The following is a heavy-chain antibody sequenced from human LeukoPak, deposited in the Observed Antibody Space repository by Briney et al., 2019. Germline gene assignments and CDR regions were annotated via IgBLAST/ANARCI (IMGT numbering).Heavy chain of an antibody. CDR3: AEQTTVDTAMVTIDY. CDR1: GFTVSSNY. J-gene: IGHJ4*02. D-gene: IGHD5-18*01. CDR2: IYSGGST. Sequence: GGSLRLSCAASGFTVSSNYMSGVRQAPGKGLEWVSVIYSGGSTYYADSVKGRFTISRHNSKNTLYLQMNSLRAEDTAVYYCAEQTTVDTAMVTIDYWGQGTLVTVSS. V-gene: IGHV3-53*04.